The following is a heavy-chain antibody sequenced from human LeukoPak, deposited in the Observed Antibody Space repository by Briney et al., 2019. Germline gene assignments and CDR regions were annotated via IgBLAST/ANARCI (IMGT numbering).Heavy chain of an antibody. Sequence: GGSLRLSCAASGFTFDDYAMHWVRQAPGKGLEWVSLISGDDGSTYYADSVKGRFTISRDNSKNSLYLQMNSLRTEDTALYYCAKDIKYSSGWYYFDYWGQGTLVTVSS. V-gene: IGHV3-43*02. CDR3: AKDIKYSSGWYYFDY. CDR2: ISGDDGST. J-gene: IGHJ4*02. D-gene: IGHD6-19*01. CDR1: GFTFDDYA.